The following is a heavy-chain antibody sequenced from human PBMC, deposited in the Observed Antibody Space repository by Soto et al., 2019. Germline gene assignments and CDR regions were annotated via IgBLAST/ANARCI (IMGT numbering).Heavy chain of an antibody. CDR1: GGSFSGYY. CDR2: INHSGST. CDR3: AGIAAAGYYYGMDV. Sequence: PSETLSLTCAVYGGSFSGYYWSWIRQPPGKGLEWIGEINHSGSTNYNPSLKSRVTISVDTSKNQFSLKLSSVTAADTAVYYCAGIAAAGYYYGMDVWGQGTTVTVSS. V-gene: IGHV4-34*01. D-gene: IGHD6-13*01. J-gene: IGHJ6*02.